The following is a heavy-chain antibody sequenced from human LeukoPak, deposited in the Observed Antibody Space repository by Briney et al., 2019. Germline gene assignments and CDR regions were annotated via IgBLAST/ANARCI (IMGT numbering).Heavy chain of an antibody. D-gene: IGHD6-13*01. J-gene: IGHJ5*02. Sequence: SETLSLTCAVYGGSFSGYYWSWIRQPPGKGLEWIGSIYDSGSTYYNPSLKSRVTISVDTSKNQFSLKLSSVTAADTAVYYCARSHWGPYGSRIANWFDPWGEGTLVTVSS. CDR3: ARSHWGPYGSRIANWFDP. V-gene: IGHV4-34*01. CDR1: GGSFSGYY. CDR2: IYDSGST.